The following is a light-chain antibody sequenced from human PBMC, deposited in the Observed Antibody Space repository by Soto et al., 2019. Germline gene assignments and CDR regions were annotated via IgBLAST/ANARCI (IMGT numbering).Light chain of an antibody. CDR2: AAS. J-gene: IGKJ4*01. Sequence: QMTQSPSSLFASVGDRVTITCRASQSISSHLNWYQQKVGQTPRLLIYAASTLQSEVPPRFSGSGSGTEFTLTISGLQREDFATYYCQQSHSAPLTFGGVTKIQI. CDR1: QSISSH. CDR3: QQSHSAPLT. V-gene: IGKV1-39*01.